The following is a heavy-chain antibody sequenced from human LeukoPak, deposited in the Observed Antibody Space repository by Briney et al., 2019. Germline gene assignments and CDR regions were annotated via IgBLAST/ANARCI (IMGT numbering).Heavy chain of an antibody. V-gene: IGHV3-21*01. J-gene: IGHJ1*01. Sequence: PGGSLRLSCAASGITFSSYIMNWVRQAPGRGLEWVSSISGSSSYIYYADSVKGRFTISRDNAKNSLYLQMNSLRAEDTAVYYCARDGEEMATIVEYFQHWGQGTLVTVSS. CDR2: ISGSSSYI. D-gene: IGHD5-24*01. CDR1: GITFSSYI. CDR3: ARDGEEMATIVEYFQH.